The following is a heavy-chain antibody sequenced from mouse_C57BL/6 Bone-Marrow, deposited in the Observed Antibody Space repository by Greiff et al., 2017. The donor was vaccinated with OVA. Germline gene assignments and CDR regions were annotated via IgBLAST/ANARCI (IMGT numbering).Heavy chain of an antibody. CDR2: IYPGSGST. CDR1: GYTFTSYW. Sequence: QVQLQQPGAELVKPGASVKMSCKASGYTFTSYWITWVKQRPGQGLEWIGDIYPGSGSTNYNEKFKSKATLTVDTSSSTAYMQLSSLTSEDSAVYDCARCNVYYGSSYVVFDYWGQGTTLTVSS. V-gene: IGHV1-55*01. D-gene: IGHD1-1*01. J-gene: IGHJ2*01. CDR3: ARCNVYYGSSYVVFDY.